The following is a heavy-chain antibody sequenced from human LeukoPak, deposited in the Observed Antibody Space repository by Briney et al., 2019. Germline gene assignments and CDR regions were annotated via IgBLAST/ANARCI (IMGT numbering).Heavy chain of an antibody. CDR3: ARSRSQVGYCSGGSCYGLYYYMDV. CDR2: INPNSGGT. Sequence: EASVKVSCKASGYTFTGYYMHWVRQAPGQGLEWMGWINPNSGGTNYAQKFQGRVTMTRDTSISTAYMELSRLRSDDTAVYYCARSRSQVGYCSGGSCYGLYYYMDVWGKGTTVTISS. D-gene: IGHD2-15*01. J-gene: IGHJ6*03. CDR1: GYTFTGYY. V-gene: IGHV1-2*02.